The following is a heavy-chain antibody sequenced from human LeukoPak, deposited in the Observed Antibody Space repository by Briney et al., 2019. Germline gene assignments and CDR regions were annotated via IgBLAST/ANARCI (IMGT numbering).Heavy chain of an antibody. CDR3: ARGLGYYYDSSGYYYFDY. Sequence: GRSLRLSCAASGFTFSSYGTHWVRQAPGKGLEWVAVIWYDGSNKYYADSVKGRFTISRDNSKNTLYLQMNSLRAEDTAVYYCARGLGYYYDSSGYYYFDYWGQGTLVTVSS. J-gene: IGHJ4*02. D-gene: IGHD3-22*01. V-gene: IGHV3-33*01. CDR1: GFTFSSYG. CDR2: IWYDGSNK.